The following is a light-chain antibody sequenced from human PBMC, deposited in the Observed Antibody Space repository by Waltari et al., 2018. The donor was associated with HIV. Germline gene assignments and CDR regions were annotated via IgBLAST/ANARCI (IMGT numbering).Light chain of an antibody. Sequence: QSVLTQTPSASGTPGQRVTISCSGSSSNIGGNTVNWYQQLPGTAPKLLIYSNNQRPSGVPDRFSGSKSGSSASLAITGLQAEDEAHYYCQSFDSSLTTSGVIFGGGTKLTVL. CDR3: QSFDSSLTTSGVI. V-gene: IGLV1-44*01. J-gene: IGLJ2*01. CDR1: SSNIGGNT. CDR2: SNN.